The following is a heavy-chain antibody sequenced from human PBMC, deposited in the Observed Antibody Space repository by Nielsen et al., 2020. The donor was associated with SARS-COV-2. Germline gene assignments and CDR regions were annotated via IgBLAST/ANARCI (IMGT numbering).Heavy chain of an antibody. CDR3: AHYYDSSGLDY. J-gene: IGHJ4*02. CDR1: GFTFGKYA. D-gene: IGHD3-22*01. CDR2: IYGSGGTK. Sequence: GESLKISCAASGFTFGKYAMNWVRRAPGKGLEWVAGIYGSGGTKYYGDSVKGRFTISRDNSENTVYLQMNSLRAEDTAVYYCAHYYDSSGLDYWGQGTLVTVSS. V-gene: IGHV3-23*01.